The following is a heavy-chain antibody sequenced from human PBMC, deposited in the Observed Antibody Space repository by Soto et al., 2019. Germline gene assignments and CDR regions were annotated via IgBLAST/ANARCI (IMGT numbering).Heavy chain of an antibody. V-gene: IGHV4-30-4*01. Sequence: QVQLQESGPGLVKPSQTLSLTCTVSGGSISSGDYYWSWIRQPPGKGLEWIGYIYYSGSTYYNPSLRSRVTLSVDTSKNQSSLKLSSVTAADTAVYYCAREREGPEGVQFDPWGQGTLVTVSS. D-gene: IGHD3-10*01. CDR1: GGSISSGDYY. CDR2: IYYSGST. CDR3: AREREGPEGVQFDP. J-gene: IGHJ5*02.